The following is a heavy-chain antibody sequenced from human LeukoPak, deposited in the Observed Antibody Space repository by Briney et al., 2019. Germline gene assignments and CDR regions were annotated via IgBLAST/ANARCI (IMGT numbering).Heavy chain of an antibody. Sequence: ASVKVSCKASGYTFTSYAMHWVRQAPGQRLEWMGWINAGNGNTKYSQKFQGRVTITRDTSASTAYMELSSLRSEDTAVYYCARKGVRKNDAFDISGQATMVTVSS. D-gene: IGHD2-8*01. CDR1: GYTFTSYA. V-gene: IGHV1-3*01. CDR2: INAGNGNT. CDR3: ARKGVRKNDAFDI. J-gene: IGHJ3*02.